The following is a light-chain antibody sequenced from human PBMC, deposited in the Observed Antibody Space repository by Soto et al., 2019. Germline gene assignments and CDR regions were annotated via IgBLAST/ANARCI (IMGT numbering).Light chain of an antibody. Sequence: EIMLTQAPATLSLSPGERATLSCRASQSVSSYLAWYQQKPGQAPRLLIYDASNRATGIPARFSGSGSGTDFTLTISSLEPGDFAVYYCQQRSNWPLTFGGGTKADI. CDR3: QQRSNWPLT. V-gene: IGKV3-11*01. CDR2: DAS. J-gene: IGKJ4*01. CDR1: QSVSSY.